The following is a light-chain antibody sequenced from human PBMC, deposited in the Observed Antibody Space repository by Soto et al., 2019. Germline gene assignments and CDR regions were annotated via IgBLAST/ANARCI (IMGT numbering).Light chain of an antibody. CDR3: SSYRSSSTLDYV. J-gene: IGLJ1*01. CDR1: SSDVGTYNY. Sequence: QSVLTQPASVSGSPGRSIAISCTGTSSDVGTYNYVSWYQQHPGKAPKLMIYEVSNRPSGISNRFSGSKSGNTASLTISGLQAEDEADYYCSSYRSSSTLDYVFGTGTKVTV. CDR2: EVS. V-gene: IGLV2-14*01.